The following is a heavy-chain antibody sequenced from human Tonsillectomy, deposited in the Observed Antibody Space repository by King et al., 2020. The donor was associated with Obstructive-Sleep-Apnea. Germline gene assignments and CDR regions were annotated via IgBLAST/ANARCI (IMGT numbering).Heavy chain of an antibody. CDR1: EFTFSNYG. J-gene: IGHJ1*01. CDR3: AKDPYYGSGSFDNLGYFQH. CDR2: ISYDGSNK. Sequence: QLVQSGGGVVQPGRSLRLSCAASEFTFSNYGMHWVRQAPGKGLEWGAIISYDGSNKYYAESVKGRFTNSRDNSKNTLFLQMNSLRPADTAVYYCAKDPYYGSGSFDNLGYFQHWGQGTLVTVSS. V-gene: IGHV3-30*18. D-gene: IGHD3-10*01.